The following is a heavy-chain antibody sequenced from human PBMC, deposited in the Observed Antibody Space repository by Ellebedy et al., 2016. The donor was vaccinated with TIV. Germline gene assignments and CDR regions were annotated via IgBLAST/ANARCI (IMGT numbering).Heavy chain of an antibody. CDR3: ASDYGDYYYGMDV. V-gene: IGHV4-39*01. CDR2: IYYSGST. D-gene: IGHD4-17*01. Sequence: MPSETLSLTCTVSGGSISSSSYYWGWIRQPPGKGLEWIGSIYYSGSTYYNPSLKSRVTISVDTSKNQFSLKLSSVTAADTAVYYCASDYGDYYYGMDVWGQGTTVTVSS. CDR1: GGSISSSSYY. J-gene: IGHJ6*02.